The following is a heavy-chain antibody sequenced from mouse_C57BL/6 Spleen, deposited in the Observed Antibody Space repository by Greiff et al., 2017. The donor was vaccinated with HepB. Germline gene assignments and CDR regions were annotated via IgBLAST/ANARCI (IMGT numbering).Heavy chain of an antibody. CDR3: ARELRSDAMDY. Sequence: QVQLQQPGAELVKPGASVKLSCKASGYTFTSYWMQWVKQRPGQGLEWIGEIDPSDSYTNYNQKFKGKATLTVDTSSSTAYMQLSSLTSEDSAVYYWARELRSDAMDYWGQGTSVTVSS. D-gene: IGHD2-4*01. J-gene: IGHJ4*01. V-gene: IGHV1-50*01. CDR1: GYTFTSYW. CDR2: IDPSDSYT.